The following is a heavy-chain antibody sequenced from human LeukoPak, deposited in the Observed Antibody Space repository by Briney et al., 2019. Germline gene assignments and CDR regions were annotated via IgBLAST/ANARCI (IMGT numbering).Heavy chain of an antibody. D-gene: IGHD3-10*01. CDR3: AKEEFSHSVGFDY. CDR1: GFSFRSYG. J-gene: IGHJ4*02. CDR2: LPSHESYT. V-gene: IGHV3-30*02. Sequence: GGSLRLSCVASGFSFRSYGMHWVRQAPGKGLEWVAFLPSHESYTAYADSVKGRFTISRDDFKNTLYLQMNSLRSEDMAVYYCAKEEFSHSVGFDYWGQGTLVTVSS.